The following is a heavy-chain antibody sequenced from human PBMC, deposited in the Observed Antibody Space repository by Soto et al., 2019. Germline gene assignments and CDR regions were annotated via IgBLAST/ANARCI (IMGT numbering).Heavy chain of an antibody. CDR2: INHLGSI. D-gene: IGHD2-21*01. Sequence: SETLSLTCVVSGGSLSDYFWSWIRQPPGMALEWIGEINHLGSINYNPSLKSRVTMSVDTSKNQFSLTLNSVTAADTATYYCARGGISHWAYFYYMDVWHRGTTVSVSS. CDR3: ARGGISHWAYFYYMDV. CDR1: GGSLSDYF. J-gene: IGHJ6*03. V-gene: IGHV4-34*01.